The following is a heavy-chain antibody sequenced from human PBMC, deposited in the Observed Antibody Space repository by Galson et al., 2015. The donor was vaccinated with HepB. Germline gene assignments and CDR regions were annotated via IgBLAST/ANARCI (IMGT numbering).Heavy chain of an antibody. CDR1: GGTFSSYA. D-gene: IGHD5-18*01. V-gene: IGHV1-18*01. Sequence: SVKVSCKASGGTFSSYAISWVRQAPGQGLEWMGWISAYNGNTNYAQKLQGRVTMTTDTSTSTAYMELRSLRSDDTAVYYCARDSPYSYAGDIWGQGTMVTASS. J-gene: IGHJ3*02. CDR2: ISAYNGNT. CDR3: ARDSPYSYAGDI.